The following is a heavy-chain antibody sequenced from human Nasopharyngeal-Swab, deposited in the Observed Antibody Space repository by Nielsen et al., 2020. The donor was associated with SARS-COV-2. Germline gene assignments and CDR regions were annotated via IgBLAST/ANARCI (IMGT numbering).Heavy chain of an antibody. D-gene: IGHD4-17*01. CDR3: ARDESGDYLGLPFDY. J-gene: IGHJ4*02. V-gene: IGHV4-39*07. CDR1: GASISSSINY. Sequence: SETLSLTRTVSGASISSSINYWGWIRQSPQKGLEWIGTVSYSGTANYNPSLNSRVTISVDTSKNQFSLKLISVTAADTAVYYCARDESGDYLGLPFDYWGQGTLVTVSS. CDR2: VSYSGTA.